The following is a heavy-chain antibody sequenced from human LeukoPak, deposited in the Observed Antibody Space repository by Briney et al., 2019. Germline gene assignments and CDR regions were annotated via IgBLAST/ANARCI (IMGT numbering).Heavy chain of an antibody. CDR1: GYTFTGYY. CDR3: ARVVRGAAAGNNWFDP. CDR2: INPNSGGT. V-gene: IGHV1-2*02. Sequence: ASVTVSCKASGYTFTGYYMHWVRQAPGQGLEWMGWINPNSGGTNYAQKFRGRVTMTRDTSISTAYMELSRLRSDDTAVYYCARVVRGAAAGNNWFDPWGQGTLVTVSS. D-gene: IGHD6-13*01. J-gene: IGHJ5*02.